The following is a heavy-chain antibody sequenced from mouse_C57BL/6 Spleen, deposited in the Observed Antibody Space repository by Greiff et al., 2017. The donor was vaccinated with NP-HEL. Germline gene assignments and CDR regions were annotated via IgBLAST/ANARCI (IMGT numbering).Heavy chain of an antibody. CDR3: ARYYYDYDYYAMDY. Sequence: EVQRVESEGGLVQPGSSMKLSCTASGFTFSDYYMAWVRQVPEKGLEWVANINYDGSSTYYLDSLKSRFIISRDNAKNILYLQMSSLKSEDTATYYCARYYYDYDYYAMDYWGQGTSVTVSS. J-gene: IGHJ4*01. V-gene: IGHV5-16*01. CDR2: INYDGSST. D-gene: IGHD2-4*01. CDR1: GFTFSDYY.